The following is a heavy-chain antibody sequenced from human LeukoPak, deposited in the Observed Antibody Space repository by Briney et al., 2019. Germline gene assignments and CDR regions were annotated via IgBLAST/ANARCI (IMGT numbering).Heavy chain of an antibody. CDR1: GGPLSSGGYY. CDR2: IYYSGSI. V-gene: IGHV4-31*03. D-gene: IGHD2-2*01. J-gene: IGHJ5*02. Sequence: SQTLSLTCTVSGGPLSSGGYYWSWIRHPPGKRLEGIGYIYYSGSIYYNPSLKSRVTISVDTSKNEFSLMLSSVTAADAAVYYWARYCRSASCHNGFDPWGQGTLVTVSS. CDR3: ARYCRSASCHNGFDP.